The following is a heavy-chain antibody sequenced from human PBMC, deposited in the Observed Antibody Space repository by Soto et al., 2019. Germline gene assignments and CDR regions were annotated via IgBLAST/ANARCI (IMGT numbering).Heavy chain of an antibody. D-gene: IGHD3-3*01. V-gene: IGHV4-31*03. J-gene: IGHJ6*02. CDR1: GGSISSGGYY. CDR3: ARDRGAVGYDFWSGYFGMDV. CDR2: IYYSGST. Sequence: PSETLSLTCTVSGGSISSGGYYWTWIRQHPGKGLEWIGYIYYSGSTYYNPSLKSRVTISVDTSKNQFSLKLSSVTAADTAVYYCARDRGAVGYDFWSGYFGMDVWGQGTTVTV.